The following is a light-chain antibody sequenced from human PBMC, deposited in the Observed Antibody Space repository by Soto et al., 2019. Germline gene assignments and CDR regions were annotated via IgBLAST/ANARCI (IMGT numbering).Light chain of an antibody. CDR1: SSDVGSYNL. V-gene: IGLV2-23*01. J-gene: IGLJ3*02. CDR2: EGT. CDR3: CSYAGGGLSLWV. Sequence: QSALTQPASVSGSPGQSITISCTGTSSDVGSYNLVSWYQQYPDKAPKLIIYEGTKRSSGISNRFSGSKSGNTASLTISGLQAEDEAHYHCCSYAGGGLSLWVFGGGTKLTVL.